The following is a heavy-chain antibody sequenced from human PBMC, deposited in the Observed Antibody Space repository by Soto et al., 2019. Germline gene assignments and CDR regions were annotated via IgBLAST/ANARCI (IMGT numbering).Heavy chain of an antibody. CDR3: AHKVNRLSSGWSYYYMDV. Sequence: GSGPTLVNPTQTLTLTCTFSGSSLSTSGVGVGWIRQPPGKALEWLALIYWDDDKRYSPSLKSRLTITKDTSKNQVVLTMTNMDPVDTATYYCAHKVNRLSSGWSYYYMDVWGKGTTVTVSS. CDR2: IYWDDDK. D-gene: IGHD6-19*01. CDR1: GSSLSTSGVG. J-gene: IGHJ6*03. V-gene: IGHV2-5*02.